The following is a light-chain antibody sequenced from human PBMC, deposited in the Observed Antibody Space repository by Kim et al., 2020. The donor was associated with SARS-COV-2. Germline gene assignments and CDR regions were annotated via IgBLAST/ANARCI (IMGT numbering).Light chain of an antibody. CDR3: QQANNFPYT. J-gene: IGKJ2*01. CDR1: QDVKNW. V-gene: IGKV1D-12*01. Sequence: GSVGARVTITCRASQDVKNWLAWYQQKPGKAPQLLIYGAFNLQSGVPSRFSGSKTGTDFTLTINGLQPEDFAIYFCQQANNFPYTFGQGTKLEI. CDR2: GAF.